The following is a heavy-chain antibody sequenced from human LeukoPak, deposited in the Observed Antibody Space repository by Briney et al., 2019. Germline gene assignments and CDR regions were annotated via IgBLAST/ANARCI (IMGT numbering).Heavy chain of an antibody. CDR1: GFTFSSYG. V-gene: IGHV3-23*01. CDR3: AKEYGSGSYYPY. CDR2: ISGSGGST. Sequence: SGGSLRLSCAASGFTFSSYGMNWVRQAPGKGREWVSAISGSGGSTYYADSVKGRFTISRDNSKDTLYLQMNSLRAEDTAVYYCAKEYGSGSYYPYWGQGTLVTVSS. J-gene: IGHJ4*02. D-gene: IGHD3-10*01.